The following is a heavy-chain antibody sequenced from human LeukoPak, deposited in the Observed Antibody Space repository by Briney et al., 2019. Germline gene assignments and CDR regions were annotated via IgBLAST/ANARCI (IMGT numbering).Heavy chain of an antibody. CDR3: ARSGGLQKFDY. CDR2: ISYDGSKK. Sequence: QTGGSLRLSCAASGFTFSNYGIHWVRQGPGKGLEWVAVISYDGSKKYYADSVKGRFIISRDTSKNTLYLQMNSLRAEDTAVYYCARSGGLQKFDYWGQGTLVTVSS. CDR1: GFTFSNYG. J-gene: IGHJ4*02. V-gene: IGHV3-30*03. D-gene: IGHD4-11*01.